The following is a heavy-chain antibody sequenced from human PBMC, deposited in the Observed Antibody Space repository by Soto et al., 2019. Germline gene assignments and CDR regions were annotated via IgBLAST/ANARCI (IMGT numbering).Heavy chain of an antibody. CDR3: ARENLDDDCFDY. Sequence: QVQLQESGPGLVKPSQTLSLTCTVSGGSISSGDYSWSWIRQPPGKGLEWCGYIYYGGPTFYSPSLKSPFTISVDTSNNQFSLKLTSVTAADTAVYYCARENLDDDCFDYWGQGTLVTVSS. V-gene: IGHV4-30-4*01. J-gene: IGHJ4*02. D-gene: IGHD3-3*01. CDR1: GGSISSGDYS. CDR2: IYYGGPT.